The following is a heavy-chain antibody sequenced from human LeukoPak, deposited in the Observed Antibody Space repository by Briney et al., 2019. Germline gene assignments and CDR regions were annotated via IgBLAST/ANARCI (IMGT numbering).Heavy chain of an antibody. V-gene: IGHV4-59*12. CDR2: IYYSGST. J-gene: IGHJ4*02. CDR1: GGSISSYY. D-gene: IGHD6-13*01. Sequence: SETLSLTCTVSGGSISSYYWSWIRQPPGKGLEWIGYIYYSGSTNYNPSLKSRVTISVDTSKNQFSLKLSSVTAADTAVYYCARGVAAADDYWGQGTLVTVSS. CDR3: ARGVAAADDY.